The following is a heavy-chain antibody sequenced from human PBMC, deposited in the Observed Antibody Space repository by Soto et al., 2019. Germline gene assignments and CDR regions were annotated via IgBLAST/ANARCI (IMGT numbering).Heavy chain of an antibody. Sequence: SETLSLTCAVYGGSFSGYYWSWIRQPPGKGLEWIGEINHSGSTNYNPSLKSRVTISVDTSKNQFSLKLSSVTAADTAVYYCASKAGRASYCYYMDVWGKGATVTVSS. V-gene: IGHV4-34*01. D-gene: IGHD6-19*01. CDR2: INHSGST. J-gene: IGHJ6*03. CDR1: GGSFSGYY. CDR3: ASKAGRASYCYYMDV.